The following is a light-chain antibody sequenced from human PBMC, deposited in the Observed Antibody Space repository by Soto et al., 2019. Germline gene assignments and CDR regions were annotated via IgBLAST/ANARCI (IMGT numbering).Light chain of an antibody. CDR1: SSDVENYKL. CDR3: CSSVGSYV. V-gene: IGLV2-23*02. J-gene: IGLJ1*01. Sequence: QSALNQPASVSGSPGQSVTISCTATSSDVENYKLVSWYQQHPGKAPKLIIYEVTKRPSGVSNRFSGSKSANTASLTISGLQPEDVADYYCCSSVGSYVFGTGTKLTVL. CDR2: EVT.